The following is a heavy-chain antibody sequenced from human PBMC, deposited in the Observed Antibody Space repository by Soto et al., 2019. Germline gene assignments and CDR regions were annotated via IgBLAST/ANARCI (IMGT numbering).Heavy chain of an antibody. V-gene: IGHV3-73*01. D-gene: IGHD2-21*02. J-gene: IGHJ5*02. CDR3: TRHEAYCGGDCHKFDRFDP. CDR1: GFTFSGSA. CDR2: IRSKVNSYAT. Sequence: QPGGSLRLSCAASGFTFSGSAVHWVRQASGKGLEWVGRIRSKVNSYATTYAASVKGRFIISRDDSKNTAYLQMNSLKSDDTAVYYCTRHEAYCGGDCHKFDRFDPWSQGSLVTVSS.